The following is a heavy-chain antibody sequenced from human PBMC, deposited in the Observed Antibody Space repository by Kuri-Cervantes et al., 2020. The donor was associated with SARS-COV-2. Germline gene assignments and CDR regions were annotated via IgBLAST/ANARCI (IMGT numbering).Heavy chain of an antibody. V-gene: IGHV3-23*01. CDR1: GFSFSSYA. CDR3: AKDPTATTEYYYAMDV. D-gene: IGHD1-7*01. Sequence: GGSLRLSCAASGFSFSSYAMSWVRQAPGKGLEWVSVISGSGTGAYYADSVKGRFTISRDNSKNTLYLQMNSLRAEDTAVYFCAKDPTATTEYYYAMDVWGQRTTVTVSS. J-gene: IGHJ6*02. CDR2: ISGSGTGA.